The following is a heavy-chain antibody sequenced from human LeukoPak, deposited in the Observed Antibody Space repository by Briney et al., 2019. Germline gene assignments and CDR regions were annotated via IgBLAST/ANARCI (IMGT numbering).Heavy chain of an antibody. CDR3: ARPLVPYCSSTSCYKNEAFDI. D-gene: IGHD2-2*02. J-gene: IGHJ3*02. Sequence: SETLSLTCTVSGGSISSGYYWSWTRQPPGKGLEWIGEINHSGSTNYNPSLKSRVTISVDTSKNQFSLKLSSVTAADTAVYYCARPLVPYCSSTSCYKNEAFDIWGQGTMVTVSS. CDR2: INHSGST. V-gene: IGHV4-34*01. CDR1: GGSISSGYY.